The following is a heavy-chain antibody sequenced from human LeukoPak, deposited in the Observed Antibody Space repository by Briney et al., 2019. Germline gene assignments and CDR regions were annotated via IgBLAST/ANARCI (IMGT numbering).Heavy chain of an antibody. CDR2: INPNSGDT. D-gene: IGHD4-17*01. V-gene: IGHV1-2*06. CDR3: ARGGETTVTTFDY. Sequence: ASVKVSCKASGYTFTGYHMHWVRQAPGQGLEWMGRINPNSGDTNYAQKLQGRVTMTTDTSTSTAYMELRSLRSDDTAVYYCARGGETTVTTFDYWGQGTLVTVSS. J-gene: IGHJ4*02. CDR1: GYTFTGYH.